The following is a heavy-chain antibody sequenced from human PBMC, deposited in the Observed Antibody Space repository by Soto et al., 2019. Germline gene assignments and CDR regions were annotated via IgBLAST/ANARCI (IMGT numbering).Heavy chain of an antibody. CDR3: AREVDYYDSSGYYPRFDY. CDR1: GCTFSSYA. V-gene: IGHV1-69*01. Sequence: QVQLVQSGAEVKKPGSSVKVSCKASGCTFSSYAISWVRQAPGQGLEWMGGIIPIFGTANYAQKFQGRVTITADESTSTAYMELSSLRSEDTDVYYCAREVDYYDSSGYYPRFDYWVQGTLVTVSS. J-gene: IGHJ4*02. CDR2: IIPIFGTA. D-gene: IGHD3-22*01.